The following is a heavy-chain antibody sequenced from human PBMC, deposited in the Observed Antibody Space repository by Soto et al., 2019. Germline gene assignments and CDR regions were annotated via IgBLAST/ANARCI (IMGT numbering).Heavy chain of an antibody. V-gene: IGHV5-10-1*01. J-gene: IGHJ6*02. CDR2: IDPSDSYT. Sequence: GESLKISCKGSGYSFTSYWISWVRQMPGKGLEWMGRIDPSDSYTNYSPSFQGHVTISADKSISTAYLQWSSLKASDTAMYYCARHGTYYDILTGRYYYGMDVWGQGTTVTSP. CDR1: GYSFTSYW. D-gene: IGHD3-9*01. CDR3: ARHGTYYDILTGRYYYGMDV.